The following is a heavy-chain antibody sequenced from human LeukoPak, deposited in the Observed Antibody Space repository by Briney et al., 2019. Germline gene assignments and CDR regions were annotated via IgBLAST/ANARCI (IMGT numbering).Heavy chain of an antibody. V-gene: IGHV4-59*01. CDR3: ARNRYSGGWYYFDY. CDR1: GGSISSYY. D-gene: IGHD6-19*01. CDR2: IYYSGST. J-gene: IGHJ4*02. Sequence: SENLSFTCSVSGGSISSYYWSWIRQPPGKGLEWIGNIYYSGSTNYNPSLKSRVTISVDTSKNQYSLRLSSVTAADTAVYYCARNRYSGGWYYFDYWGQGTLVTVSS.